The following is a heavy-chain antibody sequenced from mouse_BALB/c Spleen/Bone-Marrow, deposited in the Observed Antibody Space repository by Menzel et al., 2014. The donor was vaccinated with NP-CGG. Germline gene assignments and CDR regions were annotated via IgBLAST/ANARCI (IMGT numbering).Heavy chain of an antibody. CDR2: INPSNGRT. CDR3: ARWGFSYWYFEV. V-gene: IGHV1S81*02. J-gene: IGHJ1*01. Sequence: QVQLKESGAELVKPGASVKLSCKASGYTFTSYWMHWVKQRPGQGLEWIGEINPSNGRTNYNEKFKSKATLTVDKSSSTAYIQRSSLTSEDSAVYYCARWGFSYWYFEVWGAGTTVTVSS. CDR1: GYTFTSYW.